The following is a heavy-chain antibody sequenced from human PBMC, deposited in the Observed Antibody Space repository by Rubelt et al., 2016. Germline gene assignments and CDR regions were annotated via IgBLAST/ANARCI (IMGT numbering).Heavy chain of an antibody. D-gene: IGHD6-13*01. CDR2: IYYSGST. CDR1: GGSISSSSYY. J-gene: IGHJ4*02. Sequence: QLQLQESGPGLVKPSETLSLTCTVSGGSISSSSYYWGWIRQPPGKGLEWIGSIYYSGSTYYNPSLKSRVTISVDTSKNQVCLKLGSGTAADTAIYYCASSSYSSSWGYFDSWGQGSLVTVSS. V-gene: IGHV4-39*01. CDR3: ASSSYSSSWGYFDS.